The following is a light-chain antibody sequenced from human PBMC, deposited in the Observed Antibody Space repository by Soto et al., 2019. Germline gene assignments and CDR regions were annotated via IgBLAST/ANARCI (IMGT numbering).Light chain of an antibody. CDR1: QSVSSY. J-gene: IGKJ3*01. V-gene: IGKV3-11*01. CDR2: GAS. CDR3: RQRNNWPFT. Sequence: ETVLTQSPAPLSLSPGERATLSCRSSQSVSSYLAWYQQKPGQAPRLLIYGASNRATGIPARFSGSGSGTDFTLTISSREPEDFAVYYCRQRNNWPFTFGPGTTVEIK.